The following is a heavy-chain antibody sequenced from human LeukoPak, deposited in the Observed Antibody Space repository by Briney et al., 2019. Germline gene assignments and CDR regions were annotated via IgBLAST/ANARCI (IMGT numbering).Heavy chain of an antibody. Sequence: PVESLKISCKGSGYSFTSYWIGWVLQMPGKGLEWMGIIYPGDSDTRYIPSFQGQVTISADNSISTAYLQWSSLKASDTAMYYCARIKDSNGYHPDFDYWGQGTLVTVSS. V-gene: IGHV5-51*01. CDR1: GYSFTSYW. D-gene: IGHD3-22*01. J-gene: IGHJ4*02. CDR3: ARIKDSNGYHPDFDY. CDR2: IYPGDSDT.